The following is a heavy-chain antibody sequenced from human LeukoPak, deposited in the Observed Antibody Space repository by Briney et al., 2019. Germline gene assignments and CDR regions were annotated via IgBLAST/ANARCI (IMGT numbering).Heavy chain of an antibody. V-gene: IGHV3-30*18. CDR2: ISYDGSNK. D-gene: IGHD4-17*01. CDR3: AKDPHYTVTTSYYFDY. J-gene: IGHJ4*02. CDR1: GFTFSSYG. Sequence: GGSLRLSCAASGFTFSSYGMHWVRQAPGKGLEWVAVISYDGSNKYYADSVKGRFTISRDNSKNTLYLQMNSLRAEDTAVYYCAKDPHYTVTTSYYFDYWGQGTLVTVSS.